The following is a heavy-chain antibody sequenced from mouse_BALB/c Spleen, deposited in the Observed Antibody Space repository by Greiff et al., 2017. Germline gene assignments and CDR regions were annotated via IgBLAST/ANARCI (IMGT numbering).Heavy chain of an antibody. Sequence: EVNVVESGGGLVKPGGSLKLSCAASGFAFSSYDMSWVRQTPEKRLEWVAYISSGGGSTYYPDTVKGRFTISRDNAKNTLYLQMSSLKSEDTAMYYCARQPSFPYYFDYWGQGTTLTVSS. V-gene: IGHV5-12-1*01. J-gene: IGHJ2*01. CDR2: ISSGGGST. CDR3: ARQPSFPYYFDY. CDR1: GFAFSSYD. D-gene: IGHD1-2*01.